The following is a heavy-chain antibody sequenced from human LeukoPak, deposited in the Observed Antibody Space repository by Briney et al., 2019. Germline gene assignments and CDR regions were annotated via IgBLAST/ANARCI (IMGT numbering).Heavy chain of an antibody. CDR3: AKDSKDRPRHQRDAFDI. Sequence: SQTLSLTCAISGDSVSSYTAGWNWIRQSPSRGLEWLGRTYYRSKWYIDYAVSVKSRISINPDTSKNQFSLQLDSVTPEDTAVYYCAKDSKDRPRHQRDAFDIWGQGTMVTVSS. D-gene: IGHD1-14*01. V-gene: IGHV6-1*01. J-gene: IGHJ3*02. CDR2: TYYRSKWYI. CDR1: GDSVSSYTAG.